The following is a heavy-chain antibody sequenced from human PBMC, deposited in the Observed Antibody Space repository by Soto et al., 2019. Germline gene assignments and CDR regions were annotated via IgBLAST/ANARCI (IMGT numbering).Heavy chain of an antibody. Sequence: QVHLQESGPGLVKPSETLSLTCAVSGASIGSGGWWSWVRQPPGKGLEWIAEIFHDGNTNYSPSLKSRVTIPVDKSQNQFSLNVYSVTAADTAVYYCARHEGWTGPDQWGQGTLVTVSS. V-gene: IGHV4-4*02. CDR2: IFHDGNT. CDR3: ARHEGWTGPDQ. CDR1: GASIGSGGW. J-gene: IGHJ5*02. D-gene: IGHD2-8*02.